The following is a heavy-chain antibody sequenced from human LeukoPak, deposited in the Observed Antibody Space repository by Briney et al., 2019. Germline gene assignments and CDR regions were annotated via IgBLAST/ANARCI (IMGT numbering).Heavy chain of an antibody. CDR2: INPNSGGT. CDR3: ARVQYSSSWYWFDP. V-gene: IGHV1-2*02. Sequence: ASVKVSCKASGYTFGAYYMYWVRQAPGQGLEWMGWINPNSGGTNYAQKFQGRVTMTRDTSISTAYMELSRLRSDDTAVYYCARVQYSSSWYWFDPWGQGTLVTVSS. J-gene: IGHJ5*02. CDR1: GYTFGAYY. D-gene: IGHD6-13*01.